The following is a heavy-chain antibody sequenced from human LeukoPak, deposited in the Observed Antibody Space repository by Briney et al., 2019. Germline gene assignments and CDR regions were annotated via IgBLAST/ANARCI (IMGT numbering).Heavy chain of an antibody. CDR2: IYYSGST. Sequence: SETLSLTCTVSGASISNTSLYWGWIRQPPGKGLEWIGSIYYSGSTYYNPSLKSRVTISVDTSKNQFSLKLSSVTAADTAVYSCARNRRGVKNFDYWGQGTLVTVSS. CDR1: GASISNTSLY. CDR3: ARNRRGVKNFDY. D-gene: IGHD3-10*01. V-gene: IGHV4-39*01. J-gene: IGHJ4*02.